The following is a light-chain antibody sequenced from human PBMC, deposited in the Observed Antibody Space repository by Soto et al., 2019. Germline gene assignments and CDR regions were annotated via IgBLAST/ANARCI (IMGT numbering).Light chain of an antibody. Sequence: EIVLTQSPATLSLSPGERANLYCRASQSVSSYLAWYQQKPGQAPRLLIYDASNRATGIPARFSGSGSGTDLTLTISSLEPEDFAVYYCQQRSNWRRTFGQGTRWIS. J-gene: IGKJ1*01. CDR1: QSVSSY. CDR3: QQRSNWRRT. V-gene: IGKV3-11*01. CDR2: DAS.